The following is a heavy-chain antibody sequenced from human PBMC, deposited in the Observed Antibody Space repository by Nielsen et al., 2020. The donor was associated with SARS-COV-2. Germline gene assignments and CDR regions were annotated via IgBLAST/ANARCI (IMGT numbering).Heavy chain of an antibody. D-gene: IGHD2-15*01. Sequence: GESLKISCAASGFTFSSYGMHWVRQAPGKGLEWVAVIWYDGSNKYYADSVKGRFTISRDNSKNTLYLQMNSLRAEDTAVYYCARDLAFGRYSDDAFDIWGPGTTVTVSS. CDR2: IWYDGSNK. J-gene: IGHJ3*02. CDR3: ARDLAFGRYSDDAFDI. V-gene: IGHV3-33*01. CDR1: GFTFSSYG.